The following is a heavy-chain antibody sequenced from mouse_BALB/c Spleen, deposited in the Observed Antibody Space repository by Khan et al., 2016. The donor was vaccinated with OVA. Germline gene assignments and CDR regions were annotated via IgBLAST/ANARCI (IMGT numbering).Heavy chain of an antibody. Sequence: EVELVESGGDLVKPGGSLKLSCAASGFTFSSYGMSWVRQTPDKRLEWVAIISSGGIYPYYPDSVKGRFTILRDNAKNTLYLKMSSLKSEDTAMYYCVRGTGGAMDYWGQGTSVTVSS. V-gene: IGHV5-6*01. CDR3: VRGTGGAMDY. CDR2: ISSGGIYP. CDR1: GFTFSSYG. D-gene: IGHD3-1*01. J-gene: IGHJ4*01.